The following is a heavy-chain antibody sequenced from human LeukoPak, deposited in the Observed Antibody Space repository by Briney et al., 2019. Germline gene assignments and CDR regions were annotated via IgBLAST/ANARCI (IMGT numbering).Heavy chain of an antibody. J-gene: IGHJ5*02. CDR1: GGSISTYY. V-gene: IGHV4-59*01. Sequence: PSETLSLTCTVSGGSISTYYWSWIRQPPGKGLEWIGSIYYIGTTNYNPSLKSRATISLGTSKNQFSLKLTSVTAADTAVYYCARAQNWFDPWGRGTLVTVSS. CDR3: ARAQNWFDP. CDR2: IYYIGTT.